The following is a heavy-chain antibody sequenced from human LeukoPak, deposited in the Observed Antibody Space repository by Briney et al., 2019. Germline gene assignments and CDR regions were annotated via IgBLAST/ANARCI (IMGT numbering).Heavy chain of an antibody. V-gene: IGHV5-51*01. Sequence: GESLKISCMLSGYSFTSYWIGWVRQMPGKGLEWMGIIYPGNSDTRYSPSFQGQVTISADKSISTAYLQWSSLKASDTAMYYCACSSSNAEYDYWGQGTLVTVSS. CDR2: IYPGNSDT. J-gene: IGHJ4*02. CDR3: ACSSSNAEYDY. D-gene: IGHD2-2*01. CDR1: GYSFTSYW.